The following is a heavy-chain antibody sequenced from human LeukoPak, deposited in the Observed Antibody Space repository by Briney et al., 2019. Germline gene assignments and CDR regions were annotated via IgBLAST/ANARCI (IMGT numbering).Heavy chain of an antibody. CDR1: GFTFSSYW. J-gene: IGHJ4*02. Sequence: PGGSLRLSCAASGFTFSSYWMSWVRQAPGKGLEWVANIKQDGSEKYYVDSVKGRFTISRDNAKNSLYLQMNSLRAEDTAVYYCARARRKITMVRGVIVSHFDYWGQGTLVTVSS. D-gene: IGHD3-10*01. CDR3: ARARRKITMVRGVIVSHFDY. CDR2: IKQDGSEK. V-gene: IGHV3-7*03.